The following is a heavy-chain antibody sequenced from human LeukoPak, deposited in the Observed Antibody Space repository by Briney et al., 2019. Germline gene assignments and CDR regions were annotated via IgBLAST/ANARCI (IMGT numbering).Heavy chain of an antibody. J-gene: IGHJ6*02. CDR3: ARDTSAFGMDV. Sequence: GGSLRLSCAASGFTFSSYWMSWVRQAPGKGLEWVANIKQDGSEKYYVDSVKGRFTISRDNSKNTLFLQMNSLRAEDTAVFYCARDTSAFGMDVWGQGTTVTVSS. CDR2: IKQDGSEK. V-gene: IGHV3-7*01. CDR1: GFTFSSYW.